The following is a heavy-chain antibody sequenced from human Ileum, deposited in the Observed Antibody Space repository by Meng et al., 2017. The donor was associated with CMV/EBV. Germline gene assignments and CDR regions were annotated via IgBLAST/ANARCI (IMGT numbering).Heavy chain of an antibody. CDR3: ARQPAAIRYGMDV. J-gene: IGHJ6*02. Sequence: GESLKISCKGSGYSFTSYWIGWVRQMPGKGLEWMGIIYPGDSDTRYSPSFQGQVTISADKSISTAYLQWSSLKASDTAMYYCARQPAAIRYGMDVWGQGTTVTVSS. CDR1: GYSFTSYW. V-gene: IGHV5-51*01. D-gene: IGHD2-2*01. CDR2: IYPGDSDT.